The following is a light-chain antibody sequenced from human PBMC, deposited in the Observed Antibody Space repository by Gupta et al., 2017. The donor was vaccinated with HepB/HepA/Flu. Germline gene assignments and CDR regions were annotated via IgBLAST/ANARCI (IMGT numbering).Light chain of an antibody. V-gene: IGKV3-20*01. CDR3: QQYRCFIT. J-gene: IGKJ5*01. Sequence: EIVLTHSPGTLSLSPGERVTLSCRASQSLSSNSLAWYQRKPGQAPRLLIYGVSSRATGSTVRFSGSGEGIDFTLTSSRREHEGCEMCYWQQYRCFITFGQGTRLEIK. CDR1: QSLSSNS. CDR2: GVS.